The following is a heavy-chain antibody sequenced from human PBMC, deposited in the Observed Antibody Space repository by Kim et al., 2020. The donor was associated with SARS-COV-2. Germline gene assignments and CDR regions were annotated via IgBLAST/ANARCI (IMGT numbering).Heavy chain of an antibody. J-gene: IGHJ6*02. CDR1: GFTFSSYG. V-gene: IGHV3-33*01. CDR3: ARDLNYYDSSGPILYYGMDV. CDR2: IWYDGSNK. Sequence: GGSLRLSCAASGFTFSSYGMHWVRQAPGKGLEWVAVIWYDGSNKYYADSVKGRFTISRDNSKNTLYLQMNSLRAEDTAVYYCARDLNYYDSSGPILYYGMDVWGQGTTVTVSS. D-gene: IGHD3-22*01.